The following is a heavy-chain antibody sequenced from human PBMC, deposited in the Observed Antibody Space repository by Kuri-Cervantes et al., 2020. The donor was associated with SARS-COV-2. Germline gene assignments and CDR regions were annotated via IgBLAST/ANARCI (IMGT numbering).Heavy chain of an antibody. CDR2: ISGSGGST. V-gene: IGHV3-23*01. CDR1: GFTFSSYA. CDR3: ARDERYYDSSGYHDWYFDL. J-gene: IGHJ2*01. Sequence: GGSLRLSCAASGFTFSSYAMSWVRQAPGKGLEWVSAISGSGGSTYYADSVKGRFTISRDNAKNSLYLQMNSLRAEDTAVYYCARDERYYDSSGYHDWYFDLWGRGTLVTVSS. D-gene: IGHD3-22*01.